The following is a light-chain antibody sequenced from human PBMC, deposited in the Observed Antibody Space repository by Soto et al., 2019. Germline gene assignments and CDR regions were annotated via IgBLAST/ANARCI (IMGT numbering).Light chain of an antibody. CDR1: QTVSSGY. CDR3: QQYARSPWT. V-gene: IGKV3-20*01. Sequence: EVVLTQSPGTLSLSPGEAATLSCRGRQTVSSGYLAWYQQRSGQAPRLLIYGSSSRASDVPDRFSGSGSGTEFTLTISSLEPEDFAVYFCQQYARSPWTFGKGTKLEIK. J-gene: IGKJ1*01. CDR2: GSS.